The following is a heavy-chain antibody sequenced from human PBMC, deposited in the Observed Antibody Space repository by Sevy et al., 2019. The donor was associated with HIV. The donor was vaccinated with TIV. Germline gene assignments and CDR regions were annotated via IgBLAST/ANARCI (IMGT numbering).Heavy chain of an antibody. Sequence: GGSLRLSCAVSGFTFSNAWMNWVRQAPGTGLQWVGLIKSKIDGETTDNAAPVKGRFTISRDDSKNTVYLQMNSLKTEDTVVYYCATAPGYYDSSPFDYWGPGTLVTVSS. CDR2: IKSKIDGETT. J-gene: IGHJ4*02. CDR1: GFTFSNAW. V-gene: IGHV3-15*01. CDR3: ATAPGYYDSSPFDY. D-gene: IGHD3-22*01.